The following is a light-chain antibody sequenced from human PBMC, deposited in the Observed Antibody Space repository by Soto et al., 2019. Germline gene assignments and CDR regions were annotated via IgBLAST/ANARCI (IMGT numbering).Light chain of an antibody. CDR1: QSVRTN. J-gene: IGKJ4*01. CDR3: HQYAVSPLT. Sequence: EIVMTQSPVTLSVSPGERAILSCRASQSVRTNLAWYQQKPGQAPRLLIYRASTRAAGVPDRFSGSGSGTDFTLSVTRLEPEDFAVYYCHQYAVSPLTFGGGTTVEIK. CDR2: RAS. V-gene: IGKV3-20*01.